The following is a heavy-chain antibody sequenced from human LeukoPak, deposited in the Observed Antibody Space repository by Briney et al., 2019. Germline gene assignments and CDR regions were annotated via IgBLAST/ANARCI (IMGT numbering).Heavy chain of an antibody. J-gene: IGHJ6*02. D-gene: IGHD2-2*01. Sequence: PSETLSLTCTVSGGSISSYYWSWIRQPPEKGLEWIGYVYYSGSTNYNPSLKSRVTISVDTSKNQFSLKLTSVSAADTAVYYCAGVPSDYYFGMDVRGQGTTVTVSS. V-gene: IGHV4-59*08. CDR2: VYYSGST. CDR1: GGSISSYY. CDR3: AGVPSDYYFGMDV.